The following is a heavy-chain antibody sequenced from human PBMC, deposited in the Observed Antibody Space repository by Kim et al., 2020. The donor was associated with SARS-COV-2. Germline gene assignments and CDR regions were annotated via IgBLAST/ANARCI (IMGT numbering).Heavy chain of an antibody. CDR1: GYRFTSYW. D-gene: IGHD5-18*01. CDR2: IDPSDSYT. Sequence: GESLEISCQGSGYRFTSYWISWVRQMPGKGLEWMGRIDPSDSYTNYSPSFQGHVTISADKSISTAYLQWSSLEASDTAMYYWARSADRGYTAMVQMAEDVWGQGTTVTVSS. CDR3: ARSADRGYTAMVQMAEDV. J-gene: IGHJ6*02. V-gene: IGHV5-10-1*01.